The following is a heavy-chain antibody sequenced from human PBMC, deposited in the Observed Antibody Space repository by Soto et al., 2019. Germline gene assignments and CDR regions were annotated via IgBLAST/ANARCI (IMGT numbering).Heavy chain of an antibody. CDR3: AKGGLLPRANRWF. CDR2: ISGSGVDT. D-gene: IGHD2-2*01. V-gene: IGHV3-23*01. Sequence: LRLSCAASGFTFRNYPMTWVRQAPGKGLDWVSTISGSGVDTYYPDSVKGRVTISRDNSKNTLYLQINSLRAEDTAVYYCAKGGLLPRANRWFWGQGTLVTVSS. CDR1: GFTFRNYP. J-gene: IGHJ4*02.